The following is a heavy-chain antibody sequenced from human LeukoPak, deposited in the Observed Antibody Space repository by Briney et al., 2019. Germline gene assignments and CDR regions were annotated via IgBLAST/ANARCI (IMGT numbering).Heavy chain of an antibody. CDR1: GFTFSSYW. D-gene: IGHD2-2*01. CDR2: INSDGSST. V-gene: IGHV3-74*01. CDR3: AKDRHAPGRYCSSTSCFPFDS. Sequence: TGGSLRLSCAASGFTFSSYWMHWVRQAPGKGLVWVSRINSDGSSTSYADSVKGRFTISRDNTKNTLYLQMNSLRAEDTAVYYCAKDRHAPGRYCSSTSCFPFDSWGQGTLVTVSS. J-gene: IGHJ5*01.